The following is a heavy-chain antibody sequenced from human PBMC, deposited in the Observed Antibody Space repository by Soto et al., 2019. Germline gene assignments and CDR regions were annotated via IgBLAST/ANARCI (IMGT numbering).Heavy chain of an antibody. D-gene: IGHD1-26*01. J-gene: IGHJ4*02. CDR1: GFSLSRFW. V-gene: IGHV3-74*01. CDR2: IDGGGNIA. CDR3: ARGGSGGSFDY. Sequence: EVQLVDSGGDLVHPGGSLRLSCVVSGFSLSRFWMHWVRQVPGQGLEWVSRIDGGGNIAAYADSVKGRMTILRDDAKKTLYLQMNSLRVDDTAVYVCARGGSGGSFDYWGQGTLVTVSS.